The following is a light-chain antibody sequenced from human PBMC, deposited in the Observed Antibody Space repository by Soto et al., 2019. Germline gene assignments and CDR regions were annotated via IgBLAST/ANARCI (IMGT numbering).Light chain of an antibody. CDR1: QSINTY. Sequence: DIQMTQSASSLSASVGDRVTITCRASQSINTYLSWYQQKPGKAPNLLIYTASSLQSGVPSRFSGSGSGTDFTLTISSLQPEDFATYFCQQSYSIPLTFGGGTKVEIK. CDR2: TAS. V-gene: IGKV1-39*01. CDR3: QQSYSIPLT. J-gene: IGKJ4*01.